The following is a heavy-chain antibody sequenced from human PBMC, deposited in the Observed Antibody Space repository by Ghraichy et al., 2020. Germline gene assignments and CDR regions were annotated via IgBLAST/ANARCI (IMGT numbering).Heavy chain of an antibody. D-gene: IGHD6-13*01. Sequence: SLNISCAASGFTLEDYAMNWVRQVPGEGLEWVSGINWTSANIGYADSVKGRFTISRDNAKKSLYLHMSILRPDDTAVYYWVVMASTSSSHAFDIWGQGTM. CDR2: INWTSANI. J-gene: IGHJ3*02. V-gene: IGHV3-9*01. CDR3: VVMASTSSSHAFDI. CDR1: GFTLEDYA.